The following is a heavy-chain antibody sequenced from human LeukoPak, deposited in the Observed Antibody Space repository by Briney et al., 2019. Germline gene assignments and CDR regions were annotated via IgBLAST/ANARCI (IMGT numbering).Heavy chain of an antibody. J-gene: IGHJ2*01. V-gene: IGHV4-59*08. CDR2: IYYSGST. CDR1: GDSISSYY. Sequence: SETLSLTCTASGDSISSYYWSWIRQPPGKGLEWIGFIYYSGSTNYNPSLKSRLTISVDTSKSQFSLRLSSVTAADTAVYYCTAASGSYWYFDLWGRGTLVTVSS. CDR3: TAASGSYWYFDL. D-gene: IGHD6-13*01.